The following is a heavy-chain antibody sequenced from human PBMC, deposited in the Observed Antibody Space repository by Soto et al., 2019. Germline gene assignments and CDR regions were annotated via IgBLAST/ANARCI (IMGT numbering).Heavy chain of an antibody. V-gene: IGHV4-4*02. J-gene: IGHJ6*02. Sequence: QVQLQESGPGLVKPSGTLSLTCAVSSGSIDTPNWWWWVRQPPGKGPEWIGEIFNSGNTYYNPSLASRVTISVDTSTNQFSLNLRSLTATYTYIYYCARRTLGMDLWGQGTTVTVSS. CDR2: IFNSGNT. D-gene: IGHD2-8*01. CDR1: SGSIDTPNW. CDR3: ARRTLGMDL.